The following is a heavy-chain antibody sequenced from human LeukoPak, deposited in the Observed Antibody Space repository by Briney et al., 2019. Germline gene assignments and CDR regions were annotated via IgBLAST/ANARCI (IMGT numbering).Heavy chain of an antibody. CDR1: GFAFGDHA. V-gene: IGHV3-49*04. CDR2: IRSKAHGGTT. J-gene: IGHJ4*02. D-gene: IGHD2-15*01. Sequence: PWGSLRLSCTVSGFAFGDHAMSWVRQAPGKGLDWVGFIRSKAHGGTTEYAASVKGRFTISRDDSKSIAYLQMNRLKTEDTAIYYWIGGTRGRNWVGFDYWGQGALVTVSS. CDR3: IGGTRGRNWVGFDY.